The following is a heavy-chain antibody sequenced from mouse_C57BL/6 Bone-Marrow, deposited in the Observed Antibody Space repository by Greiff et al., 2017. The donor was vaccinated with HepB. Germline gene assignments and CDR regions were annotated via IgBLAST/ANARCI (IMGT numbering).Heavy chain of an antibody. CDR3: ARTITTHSAY. Sequence: QVQLQQSGAELARPGASVKLSCKASGYTFTSYGISWVKQRTGQGLEWIGEIYPRSGNTYYNEKFKGKATLTADKSSSTAYMELRSLTSEDSAVYFCARTITTHSAYWGQGTLVTVSA. D-gene: IGHD1-2*01. V-gene: IGHV1-81*01. CDR1: GYTFTSYG. CDR2: IYPRSGNT. J-gene: IGHJ3*01.